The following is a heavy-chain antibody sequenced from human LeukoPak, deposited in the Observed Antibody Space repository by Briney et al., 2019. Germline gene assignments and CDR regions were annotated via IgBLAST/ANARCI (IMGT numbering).Heavy chain of an antibody. Sequence: SVKVSCKASGGTFSSYTISWVRQAPGQGLEWMGRIIPILGIANYAQKFQGRVTITADKSTRTAYMELSSLRSEGTAVYYCARGTNYYDSRGSFNYWGQGTLVTVSS. CDR1: GGTFSSYT. D-gene: IGHD3-22*01. V-gene: IGHV1-69*02. J-gene: IGHJ4*02. CDR3: ARGTNYYDSRGSFNY. CDR2: IIPILGIA.